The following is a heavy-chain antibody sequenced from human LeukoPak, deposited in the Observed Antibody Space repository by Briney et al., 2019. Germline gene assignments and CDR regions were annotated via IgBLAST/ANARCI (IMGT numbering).Heavy chain of an antibody. CDR1: GFTFSDYY. D-gene: IGHD2-8*01. CDR3: ARASAPGKWNAFDI. J-gene: IGHJ3*02. Sequence: PGGSLRLSCAASGFTFSDYYMSWIRQAPGKGLEWVSYISSSGSTIYYADSVKGRFTISRDNAKNSLYLQMNSLRAEDTAVYYCARASAPGKWNAFDIWGQGTMVTVSS. V-gene: IGHV3-11*04. CDR2: ISSSGSTI.